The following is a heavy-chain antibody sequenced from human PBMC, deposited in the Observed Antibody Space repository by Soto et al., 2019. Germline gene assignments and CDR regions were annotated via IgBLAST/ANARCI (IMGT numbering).Heavy chain of an antibody. CDR2: ISAHNGNT. J-gene: IGHJ4*02. D-gene: IGHD1-1*01. CDR1: GYDFTTYG. V-gene: IGHV1-18*01. CDR3: ARGRYGDY. Sequence: QVHLVQSEAEVKKPGASVKVSCKGSGYDFTTYGITWVRQAPGQGLEWMAWISAHNGNTDYAQKLQGRVTVTRDTSTSTAYMELGSLRSDDTAVYYCARGRYGDYWGQGALVTVSS.